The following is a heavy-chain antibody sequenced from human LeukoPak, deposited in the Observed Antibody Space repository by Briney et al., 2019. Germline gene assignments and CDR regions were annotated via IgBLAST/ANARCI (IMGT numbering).Heavy chain of an antibody. J-gene: IGHJ5*02. CDR1: GGTFSSYA. D-gene: IGHD3-22*01. Sequence: GASVKVSCKASGGTFSSYAISWVRQAPGQGLEWMGGIIPIFGTANYAQKFQGRVTITADESTSTAYMELSSLRSEDTAVYYCAREDSSGYYLDPWGQGTLVTVSS. V-gene: IGHV1-69*13. CDR2: IIPIFGTA. CDR3: AREDSSGYYLDP.